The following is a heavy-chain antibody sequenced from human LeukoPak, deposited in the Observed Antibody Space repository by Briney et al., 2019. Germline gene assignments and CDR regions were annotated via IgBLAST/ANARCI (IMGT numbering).Heavy chain of an antibody. CDR1: GFSLSTSGMC. CDR3: ARLTYYYDSSGYYTQYYFDY. J-gene: IGHJ4*02. D-gene: IGHD3-22*01. CDR2: IDWDDDK. Sequence: SGPTLVNPTQTLTLTCTFSGFSLSTSGMCVSWIRQPPGKALEWLALIDWDDDKYYSTSLKTRLTISKDTSKNQVALTMTNMDPVDTATYYCARLTYYYDSSGYYTQYYFDYWGQGTLVTVSS. V-gene: IGHV2-70*01.